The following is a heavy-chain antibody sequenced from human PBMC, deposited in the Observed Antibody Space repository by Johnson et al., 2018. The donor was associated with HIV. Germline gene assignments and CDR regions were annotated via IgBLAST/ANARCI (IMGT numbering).Heavy chain of an antibody. V-gene: IGHV3-30*07. CDR1: GFNFNTYT. D-gene: IGHD6-13*01. J-gene: IGHJ3*02. CDR2: ISYDGGNR. CDR3: ARDRRGSSWSRALDAFDI. Sequence: QVQLVESGGGVVQPGGSLRLSCAVSGFNFNTYTMHWVRQAPGRGLEWVAVISYDGGNRYYADSVQGRFTISRDSSKNTLYLQMNSLRAEDTAVYYCARDRRGSSWSRALDAFDIWGQGTMVTVSS.